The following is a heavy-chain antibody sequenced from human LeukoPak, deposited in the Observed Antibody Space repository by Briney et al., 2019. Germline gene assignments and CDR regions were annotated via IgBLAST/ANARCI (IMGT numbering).Heavy chain of an antibody. CDR1: GFTFSNYA. J-gene: IGHJ4*02. V-gene: IGHV3-23*01. CDR3: AKDINTNCRGDCPHDH. D-gene: IGHD2-21*02. Sequence: PGGSLRLSCAASGFTFSNYAMSWVRQAPGRGLEWVLGISNSGGDTQYADSVKGGFTISRDNSKNTLYLQMNSLRAEDTAVYYGAKDINTNCRGDCPHDHWGQGVLVTVSS. CDR2: ISNSGGDT.